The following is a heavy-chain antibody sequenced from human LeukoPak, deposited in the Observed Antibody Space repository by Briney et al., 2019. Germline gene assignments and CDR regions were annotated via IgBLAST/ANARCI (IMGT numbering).Heavy chain of an antibody. CDR2: IYYSGST. V-gene: IGHV4-59*01. CDR1: GGSISSYY. Sequence: SETLSLTCTVSGGSISSYYWSWIRQPPGKGLEWIGYIYYSGSTNYNPSLKSRVTISIDTSKNQFSLKLSSVTAADTAVYYCARDLVTVTKGFDIWGQGTMVSVSS. D-gene: IGHD4-17*01. CDR3: ARDLVTVTKGFDI. J-gene: IGHJ3*02.